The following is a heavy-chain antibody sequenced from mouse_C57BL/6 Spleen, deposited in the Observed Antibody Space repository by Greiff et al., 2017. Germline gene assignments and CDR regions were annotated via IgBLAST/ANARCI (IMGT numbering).Heavy chain of an antibody. CDR2: ISDGGSYT. CDR3: ARGDDGYSYYFDY. V-gene: IGHV5-4*03. J-gene: IGHJ2*01. CDR1: GFTFSSYA. Sequence: EVKLVESGGGLVKPGGSLKLSCAASGFTFSSYAMSWVRQTPEKRLEWVATISDGGSYTYYPDNVKGRFTISRDNAKNNLYLQMSHLKSEDTAMYYCARGDDGYSYYFDYWGQGTTLTVSS. D-gene: IGHD2-3*01.